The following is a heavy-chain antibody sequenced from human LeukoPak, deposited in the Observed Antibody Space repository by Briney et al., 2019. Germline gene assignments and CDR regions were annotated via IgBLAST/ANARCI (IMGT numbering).Heavy chain of an antibody. D-gene: IGHD3-10*01. CDR3: ARGQDSELLTLDWFDP. J-gene: IGHJ5*02. Sequence: ASVKVSCKASGYTFSSYAISWVRQAPGQGLEWMGWINPNSGGTNYAQKFQGRFTMARDTSITTAYMELSRLRSDDTAVYYCARGQDSELLTLDWFDPWGQGTLVTVSS. V-gene: IGHV1-2*02. CDR1: GYTFSSYA. CDR2: INPNSGGT.